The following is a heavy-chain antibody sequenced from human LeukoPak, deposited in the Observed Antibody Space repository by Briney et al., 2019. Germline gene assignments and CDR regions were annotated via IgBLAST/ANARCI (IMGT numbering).Heavy chain of an antibody. V-gene: IGHV3-48*01. J-gene: IGHJ4*02. CDR3: ARGYSGTSYDY. D-gene: IGHD1-26*01. CDR2: ISPNTYTI. CDR1: GFTFSDYG. Sequence: GGSLRLSCAASGFTFSDYGMAWVRQAPGKGLECLSYISPNTYTINYADSVRGRFTISRDNAKNSLYLQMDNLRAEDTAVHYCARGYSGTSYDYWGQGTLVTVSS.